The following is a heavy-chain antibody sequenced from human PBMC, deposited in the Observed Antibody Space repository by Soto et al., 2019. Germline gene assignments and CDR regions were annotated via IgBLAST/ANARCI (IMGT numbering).Heavy chain of an antibody. CDR2: IKPNSGDT. CDR1: GYIFNAYR. CDR3: ARAARARDSKPLDF. D-gene: IGHD3-22*01. V-gene: IGHV1-2*02. J-gene: IGHJ4*02. Sequence: GASVKVSCKASGYIFNAYRMHWVRQAPGQGLERVGWIKPNSGDTELAQKFQGRVTMTRDTSISTVYMDLSSLGSDDTAVYWCARAARARDSKPLDFWGQGTLVTVSS.